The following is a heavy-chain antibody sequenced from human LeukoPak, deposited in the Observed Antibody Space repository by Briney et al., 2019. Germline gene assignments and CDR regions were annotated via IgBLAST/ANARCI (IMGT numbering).Heavy chain of an antibody. CDR3: ARGYYSSSRFDS. D-gene: IGHD6-13*01. CDR1: GFPFSNFS. Sequence: GGSLRPSCAASGFPFSNFSIQWVRQAPGKGLVWVSRVNSDGSTTNYADSVKGRFTISRDNAENTLYMRMNSLRPEDTAVYYCARGYYSSSRFDSWGQGTLVTVSS. J-gene: IGHJ4*02. CDR2: VNSDGSTT. V-gene: IGHV3-74*01.